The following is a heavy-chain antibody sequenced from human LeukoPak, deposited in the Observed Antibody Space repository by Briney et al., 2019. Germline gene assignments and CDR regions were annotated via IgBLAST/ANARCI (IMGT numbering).Heavy chain of an antibody. CDR3: ARATAMVSGIFDY. V-gene: IGHV1-69*05. J-gene: IGHJ4*02. CDR1: GGTFSSYA. Sequence: ASVKVSCKASGGTFSSYAISWVRQAPGQGLEWMGGIIPIVGTANYAQKFQGRVAITTDESTSTAYMELSSLRSEDTAVYYCARATAMVSGIFDYWGQGTLVTVSS. CDR2: IIPIVGTA. D-gene: IGHD5-18*01.